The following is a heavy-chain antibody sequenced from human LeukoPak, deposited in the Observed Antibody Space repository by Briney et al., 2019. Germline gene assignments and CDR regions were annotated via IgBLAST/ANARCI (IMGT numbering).Heavy chain of an antibody. D-gene: IGHD3-3*01. V-gene: IGHV1-2*04. Sequence: GASVTVSCKASGYTFTGYYMHWVRQAPGQGLEWMGWINPNSGGTNYAQKFQGWVTMTRDTSISIAYMELSRLRSDDTAVYYCARAQDTILVDYWGQGTLVTVSS. CDR3: ARAQDTILVDY. CDR1: GYTFTGYY. J-gene: IGHJ4*02. CDR2: INPNSGGT.